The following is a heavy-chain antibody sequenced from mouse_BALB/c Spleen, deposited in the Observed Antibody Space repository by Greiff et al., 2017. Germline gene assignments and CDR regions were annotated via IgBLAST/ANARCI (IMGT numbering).Heavy chain of an antibody. J-gene: IGHJ4*01. D-gene: IGHD2-4*01. CDR3: ARSLIYYDYDDGAMDY. V-gene: IGHV1-26*01. CDR2: INPNNGGT. Sequence: VQLQQSGPELVKPGASVKMSCKASGYTFTDYYMKWVKQSHGKSLEWIGDINPNNGGTSYNQKFKGKATLTVDKSSSTAYMQLNSLTSEDSAVYYCARSLIYYDYDDGAMDYWGQGTSVTVSS. CDR1: GYTFTDYY.